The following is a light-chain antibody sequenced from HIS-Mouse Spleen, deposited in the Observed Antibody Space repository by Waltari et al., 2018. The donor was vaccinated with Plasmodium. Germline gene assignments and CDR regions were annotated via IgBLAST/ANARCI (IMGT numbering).Light chain of an antibody. CDR1: QSISSY. Sequence: DIQMTQPPSSLSASVGDTATITCRASQSISSYLNWYQQKPGKAPKLLIYAASSLQSGIPSRFSGSGSGTDFTLTISSLQPEDFATYYCQQSYSTPPTFGGGTKVEIK. CDR2: AAS. J-gene: IGKJ4*01. V-gene: IGKV1-39*01. CDR3: QQSYSTPPT.